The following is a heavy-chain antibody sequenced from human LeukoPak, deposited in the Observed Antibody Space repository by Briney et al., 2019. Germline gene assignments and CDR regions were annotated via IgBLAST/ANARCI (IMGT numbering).Heavy chain of an antibody. J-gene: IGHJ6*03. CDR3: ARDRGFGEIYYYMDV. V-gene: IGHV1-46*01. D-gene: IGHD3-10*01. CDR1: GYTLTSYY. Sequence: ASVKVSCKASGYTLTSYYMHWVRQAPGQGLEWMGIINPSGGSTSYAQKFQGRVTMTRGMSTSTVYMELSSLRSEDTAVYYCARDRGFGEIYYYMDVWGKGTTVTVSS. CDR2: INPSGGST.